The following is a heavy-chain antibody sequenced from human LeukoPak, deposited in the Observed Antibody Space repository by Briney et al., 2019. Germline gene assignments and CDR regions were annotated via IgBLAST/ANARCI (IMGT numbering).Heavy chain of an antibody. CDR1: GFTFSSYG. Sequence: PGGSLRLSCAASGFTFSSYGMSWVRQAPGKGLEWVSAISGSGGSTYYADSVKGRFTISRDNSKNTLYLQMNSLRAEDTAVYYCAKKRGSGWYRPYDYWGQGTLVTVSS. CDR2: ISGSGGST. CDR3: AKKRGSGWYRPYDY. J-gene: IGHJ4*02. V-gene: IGHV3-23*01. D-gene: IGHD6-19*01.